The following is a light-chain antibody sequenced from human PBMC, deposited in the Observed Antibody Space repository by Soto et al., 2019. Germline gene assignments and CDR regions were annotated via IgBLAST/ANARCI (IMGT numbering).Light chain of an antibody. Sequence: QSVLTQPPSVSAAPGQKVTISCSGSSSNIGNNYVSWYQQLPGTAPKLLIYDNNKRPSGIPDRFSGSKYCTSATLGITGLQTGDEADYYCGTWDSSLSVVVFGGGTKVTVL. V-gene: IGLV1-51*01. CDR1: SSNIGNNY. CDR3: GTWDSSLSVVV. J-gene: IGLJ2*01. CDR2: DNN.